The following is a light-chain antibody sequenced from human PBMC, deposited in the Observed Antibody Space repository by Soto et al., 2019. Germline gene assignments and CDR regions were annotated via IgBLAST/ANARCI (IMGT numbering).Light chain of an antibody. CDR3: HQYAYEPLT. V-gene: IGKV3D-15*01. J-gene: IGKJ4*01. Sequence: EIVMTQSPATLSVSPWERATLSCRAGQNIHTNLAWYQQKPGQAPRLLVYDASTRATGVPDRFSGSGSGTEFTLTISRLEPEDFAVYYCHQYAYEPLTFGGGTKVDIK. CDR1: QNIHTN. CDR2: DAS.